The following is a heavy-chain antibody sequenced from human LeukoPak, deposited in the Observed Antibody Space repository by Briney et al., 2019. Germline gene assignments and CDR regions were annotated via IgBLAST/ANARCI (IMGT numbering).Heavy chain of an antibody. CDR2: ISSSSSYI. CDR3: AKEPIAAAGTIDY. Sequence: GGSLRLSCAASGFTFSSYSMNWARQAPGKGLEWVSSISSSSSYIYYADSVKGRFTISRDNAKNSLYLQMNSLRAEDTALYYCAKEPIAAAGTIDYWGQGTLVTVSS. CDR1: GFTFSSYS. J-gene: IGHJ4*02. D-gene: IGHD6-13*01. V-gene: IGHV3-21*04.